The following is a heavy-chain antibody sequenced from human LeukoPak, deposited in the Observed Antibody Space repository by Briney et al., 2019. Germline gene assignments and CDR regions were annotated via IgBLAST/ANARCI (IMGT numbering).Heavy chain of an antibody. J-gene: IGHJ4*02. D-gene: IGHD2-15*01. Sequence: PGGSLRLSCAASGFTFSSYSMNWVRQAPGKGLEWVSSISSSSSYIYYADSVKGRFTISRDNAKNSLYLQMNSLRAEDTAVYYCAKYAVDPEYCSGGSCYFDYWGQGTLVTVSS. V-gene: IGHV3-21*04. CDR2: ISSSSSYI. CDR1: GFTFSSYS. CDR3: AKYAVDPEYCSGGSCYFDY.